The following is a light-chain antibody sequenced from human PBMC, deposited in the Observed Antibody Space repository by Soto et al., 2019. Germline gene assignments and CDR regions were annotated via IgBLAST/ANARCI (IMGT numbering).Light chain of an antibody. J-gene: IGKJ5*01. V-gene: IGKV3-15*01. CDR3: QQYHNWPIN. CDR2: DAS. Sequence: ESRTRSWRASQSVSSNLAWHQQKPGQAPRILMYDASTRATGISARLSGSGSGTEFTLTVRSLQSEDFAVYYCQQYHNWPINFGQGTRLE. CDR1: QSVSSN.